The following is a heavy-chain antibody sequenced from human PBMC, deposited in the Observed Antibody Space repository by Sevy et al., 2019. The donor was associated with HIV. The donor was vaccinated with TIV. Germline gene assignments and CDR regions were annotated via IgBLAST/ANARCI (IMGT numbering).Heavy chain of an antibody. D-gene: IGHD3-22*01. CDR3: ATTKDYYESSGSPFDY. CDR2: FDPEDGET. CDR1: GSTLTQLS. J-gene: IGHJ4*02. Sequence: ASVKVSCKVSGSTLTQLSTHWVRQAPGKGLEWMGSFDPEDGETVYAQRFQGRVTMTEDTSTDTAYMRLSSLRSEDTAVYYCATTKDYYESSGSPFDYWGQGTLVTVSS. V-gene: IGHV1-24*01.